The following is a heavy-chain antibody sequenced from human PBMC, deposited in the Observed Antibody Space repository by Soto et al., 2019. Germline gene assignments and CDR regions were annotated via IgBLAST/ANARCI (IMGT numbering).Heavy chain of an antibody. Sequence: SETLSLTCTVSGGSISSSSYYWGWIRQPPGKGLEWIGSIYYSGSTYYNPSLKSRVTISVDTSKNQFSLKLSSVTAADTAVYYCARQDGDYAFYIWGQGTMVTVSS. V-gene: IGHV4-39*01. J-gene: IGHJ3*02. CDR2: IYYSGST. CDR1: GGSISSSSYY. D-gene: IGHD4-17*01. CDR3: ARQDGDYAFYI.